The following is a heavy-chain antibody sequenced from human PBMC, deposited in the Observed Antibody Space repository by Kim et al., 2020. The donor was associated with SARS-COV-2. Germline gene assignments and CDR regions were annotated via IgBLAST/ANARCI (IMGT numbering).Heavy chain of an antibody. D-gene: IGHD3-22*01. Sequence: GGSLRLSCAASGFTFSGSAMHWVRQASGKGLEWVGRIRSKANSYATAYAASVKGRFTISRDDSKNTAYLQMNSLKTEDTAVYYCTRLHYYPRGYYYYGMDVWGPGTTVTLSS. V-gene: IGHV3-73*01. J-gene: IGHJ6*02. CDR2: IRSKANSYAT. CDR1: GFTFSGSA. CDR3: TRLHYYPRGYYYYGMDV.